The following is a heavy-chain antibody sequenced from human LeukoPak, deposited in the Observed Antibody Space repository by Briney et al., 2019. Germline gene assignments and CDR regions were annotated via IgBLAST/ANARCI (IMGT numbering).Heavy chain of an antibody. CDR2: MNPNSGDA. CDR3: ARSNFGGNVHFDY. J-gene: IGHJ4*02. CDR1: GYSFTSYD. Sequence: ASVKVSCKASGYSFTSYDINWVRQATGQGLEWIGWMNPNSGDADYTQKFKGRVTFPRDTSTRTAYMEVNSLGSEDTAVYYCARSNFGGNVHFDYWGQGTLVTVSS. V-gene: IGHV1-8*02. D-gene: IGHD4-23*01.